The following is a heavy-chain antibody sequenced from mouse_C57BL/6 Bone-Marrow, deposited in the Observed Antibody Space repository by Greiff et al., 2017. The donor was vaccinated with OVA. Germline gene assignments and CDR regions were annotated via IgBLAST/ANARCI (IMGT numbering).Heavy chain of an antibody. CDR2: IWWNDNK. J-gene: IGHJ2*01. CDR3: ARTDITTVVAGENFDY. Sequence: QVTLKVSGPGILQPSQTLSLTCSFSGFSLSTSGMGVGWIHQPSGNGLEWLAHIWWNDNKYYNTALKSRLTISKDTSNNQVFHKIASVDTADTATYYCARTDITTVVAGENFDYWGQGTTLTVSS. D-gene: IGHD1-1*01. CDR1: GFSLSTSGMG. V-gene: IGHV8-11*01.